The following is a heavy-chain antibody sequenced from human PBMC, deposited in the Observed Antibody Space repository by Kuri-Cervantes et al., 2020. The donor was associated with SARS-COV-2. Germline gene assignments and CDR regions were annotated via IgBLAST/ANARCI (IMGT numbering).Heavy chain of an antibody. CDR3: ARRYGGYCSSTSCPNGV. V-gene: IGHV4-38-2*01. Sequence: ESLKISCAVSGYSISSGYYWGWIRQSPGKGLEWIGATSHRGSTYYNPSLKSRVTISVDTSKNQFSLKLSSVTAADTAVYYCARRYGGYCSSTSCPNGVWGKGTTVTVSS. CDR2: TSHRGST. D-gene: IGHD2-2*01. J-gene: IGHJ6*04. CDR1: GYSISSGYY.